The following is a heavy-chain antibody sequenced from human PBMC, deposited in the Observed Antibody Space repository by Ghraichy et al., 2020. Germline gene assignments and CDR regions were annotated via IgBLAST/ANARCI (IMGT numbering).Heavy chain of an antibody. V-gene: IGHV4-4*02. D-gene: IGHD6-13*01. CDR2: IYHSGST. CDR1: GGSISSSNW. CDR3: ASLAVFIAAAGSKAFDI. Sequence: SETLSLTCAVSGGSISSSNWWSWVRQPPGKGLEWIGEIYHSGSTNYNPSLKSRVTISVDKSKNQFSLKLSSVTAADTAVYYCASLAVFIAAAGSKAFDIWGQGTMVTVSS. J-gene: IGHJ3*02.